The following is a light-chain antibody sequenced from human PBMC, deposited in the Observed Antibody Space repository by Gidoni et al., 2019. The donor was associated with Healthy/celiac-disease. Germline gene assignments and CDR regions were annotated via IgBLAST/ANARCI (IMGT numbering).Light chain of an antibody. J-gene: IGKJ1*01. CDR2: AAS. CDR3: QQSYSTPWT. Sequence: DIQMTQSPSSLSASVGDRVTITCRASQSISSYLNWYQQKPGKAPKLLIYAASSLQSVVPSRFCGSGSGTDFTLTISSLQPEDFATYYWQQSYSTPWTFCQGTKVEIK. CDR1: QSISSY. V-gene: IGKV1-39*01.